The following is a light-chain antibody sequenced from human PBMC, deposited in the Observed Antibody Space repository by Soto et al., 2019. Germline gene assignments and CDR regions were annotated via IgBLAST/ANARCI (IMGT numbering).Light chain of an antibody. CDR2: RNN. J-gene: IGLJ2*01. CDR3: QSFDGTLSDVV. Sequence: QSVLTQPPSVSGAPGQRVTIPCTESSSKFGTDFDVHWYQQLPGTAPKLLISRNNNRASGVPDRFSCSRSGTSASLAITGLQSEDEADYYCQSFDGTLSDVVFGGGTKLTVL. V-gene: IGLV1-40*01. CDR1: SSKFGTDFD.